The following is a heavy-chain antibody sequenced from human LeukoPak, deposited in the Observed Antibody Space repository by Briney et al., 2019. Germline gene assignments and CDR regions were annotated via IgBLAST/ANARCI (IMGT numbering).Heavy chain of an antibody. Sequence: ASVQVSCQASGYTFTGHYIHWVRQAPGQGLEWMGRINPYSGGTNDAQHFQGRVTMTRDTSISTAYMELSRLRSDDTAVYYCAREAGGSGNYYVDYWGQGTLVTVSS. V-gene: IGHV1-2*06. J-gene: IGHJ4*02. CDR1: GYTFTGHY. D-gene: IGHD3-10*01. CDR3: AREAGGSGNYYVDY. CDR2: INPYSGGT.